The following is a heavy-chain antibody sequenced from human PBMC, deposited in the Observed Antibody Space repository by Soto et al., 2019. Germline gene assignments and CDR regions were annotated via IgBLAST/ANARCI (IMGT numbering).Heavy chain of an antibody. J-gene: IGHJ6*02. V-gene: IGHV1-2*04. CDR1: GYTFTGYY. CDR2: INPNSGGT. Sequence: GASVKVSCKASGYTFTGYYMHWVRQAPGQGLEWMGWINPNSGGTNYAQKFQGWVTMTRDTSISTAYMELSRLRSDDTAVYYCARSPRDPYYYYGMDVWGQGTTVTVSS. CDR3: ARSPRDPYYYYGMDV. D-gene: IGHD3-10*01.